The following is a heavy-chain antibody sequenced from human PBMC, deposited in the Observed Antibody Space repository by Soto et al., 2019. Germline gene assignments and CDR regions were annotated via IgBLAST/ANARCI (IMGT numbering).Heavy chain of an antibody. V-gene: IGHV1-2*02. D-gene: IGHD3-10*01. CDR1: GYTFTAYY. CDR3: SPYYYGSGSYPHFDY. CDR2: IDPRSGVT. Sequence: ASVKVSCKPYGYTFTAYYIHWIRQVPGQGLECLGWIDPRSGVTNYAQKFQGRVTMTRDMSIKTVYMDLSWLTSDDTAVYYFSPYYYGSGSYPHFDYWGQGTLVTVSS. J-gene: IGHJ4*02.